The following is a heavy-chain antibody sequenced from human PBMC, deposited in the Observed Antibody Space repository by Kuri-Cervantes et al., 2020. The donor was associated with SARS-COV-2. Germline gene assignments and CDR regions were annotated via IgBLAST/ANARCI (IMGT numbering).Heavy chain of an antibody. CDR1: GGSISSSSYY. J-gene: IGHJ5*02. CDR2: IYYSGSN. Sequence: SETLSLTCTVSGGSISSSSYYWGWIRQPPGKGLEWIGSIYYSGSNYYNPSLKSRVTISVDTSKNQFSLKLSSVTAADTAVYYCARHVPDWLLNWFDPWGQGTLVTVSS. V-gene: IGHV4-39*01. D-gene: IGHD3-9*01. CDR3: ARHVPDWLLNWFDP.